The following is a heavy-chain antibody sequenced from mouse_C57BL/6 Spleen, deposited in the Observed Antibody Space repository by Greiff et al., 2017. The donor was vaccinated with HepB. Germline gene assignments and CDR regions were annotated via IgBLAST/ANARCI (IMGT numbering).Heavy chain of an antibody. CDR3: ARCGYDRDFDY. V-gene: IGHV1-80*01. D-gene: IGHD2-2*01. CDR2: IYPGDGDT. J-gene: IGHJ2*01. CDR1: GYAFSSYW. Sequence: VQVVESGAELVKPGASVKISCKASGYAFSSYWMNWVKQRPGKGLEWIGQIYPGDGDTNYNGKFNGKATLTADKSSSTAYMQLSSLTSEDSAVYFCARCGYDRDFDYWGQGTTLTVSS.